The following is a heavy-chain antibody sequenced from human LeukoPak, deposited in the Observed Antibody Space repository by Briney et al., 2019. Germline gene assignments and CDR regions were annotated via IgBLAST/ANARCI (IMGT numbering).Heavy chain of an antibody. D-gene: IGHD1-26*01. Sequence: GGSLRLSCAASGFTFSSYWMSWVRQAPGQGLEWMANIKQVGSEEYYVDTVKGRFTISRDKATSSAYLQMNSLRAEDTAVYYCAPEASYYGGGVDFWGQGTLVTVSS. CDR1: GFTFSSYW. CDR2: IKQVGSEE. J-gene: IGHJ4*02. CDR3: APEASYYGGGVDF. V-gene: IGHV3-7*02.